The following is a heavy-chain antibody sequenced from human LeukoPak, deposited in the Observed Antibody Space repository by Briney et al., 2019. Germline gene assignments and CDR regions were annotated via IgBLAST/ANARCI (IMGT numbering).Heavy chain of an antibody. D-gene: IGHD6-19*01. V-gene: IGHV4-39*01. CDR2: IFYSGNT. J-gene: IGHJ4*02. Sequence: SETLSLTCSVSGGSISSRSDYWGCIRLPPGKGLEWIGSIFYSGNTYYNPSLKSRVTISVDTSKNQFSLKLSSVSAADTAVYYCARHHGSGWQDYFFDYWGKGTMVTVSS. CDR1: GGSISSRSDY. CDR3: ARHHGSGWQDYFFDY.